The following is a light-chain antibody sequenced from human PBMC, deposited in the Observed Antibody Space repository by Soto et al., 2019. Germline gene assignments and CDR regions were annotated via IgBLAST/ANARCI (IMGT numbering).Light chain of an antibody. Sequence: EVGMTQSPAALSVSPGERATLSWRASQSVSSNLAWYQQKPGQTPRLLMYGASTRATGIPARFSGSGSGTEFTLTISSLQSEDFAVYYCQPYHKWPPFPFGGGTKVDI. V-gene: IGKV3-15*01. CDR1: QSVSSN. CDR2: GAS. CDR3: QPYHKWPPFP. J-gene: IGKJ4*01.